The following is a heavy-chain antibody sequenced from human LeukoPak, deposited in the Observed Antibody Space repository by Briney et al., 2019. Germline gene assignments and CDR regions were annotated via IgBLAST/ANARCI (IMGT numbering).Heavy chain of an antibody. J-gene: IGHJ4*02. V-gene: IGHV3-21*01. D-gene: IGHD2-15*01. CDR3: ARDLSGSGPFDY. CDR1: GFTFSSYN. Sequence: GGSLRLSCVASGFTFSSYNMNWVRQAPGKGLEWVSFISSTSSYIYYGDSMKGRFTISRDNAKNSLYLQMNSLRAEDTAVYYCARDLSGSGPFDYWGQGTLVTVSS. CDR2: ISSTSSYI.